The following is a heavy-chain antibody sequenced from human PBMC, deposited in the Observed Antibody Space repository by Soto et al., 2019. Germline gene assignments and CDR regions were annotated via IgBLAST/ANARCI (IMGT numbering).Heavy chain of an antibody. CDR2: IIPIIGTA. CDR1: GGTFSSYP. V-gene: IGHV1-69*06. Sequence: ASVKVSCKASGGTFSSYPISWVRQAPGQGLEWMGGIIPIIGTAAYTQKFQGRVTITADKSTGTAYMVLSGLRSEDTALYYCATQSYYYDRSGYAYDAFDIWGQGTMVTVSS. D-gene: IGHD3-22*01. J-gene: IGHJ3*02. CDR3: ATQSYYYDRSGYAYDAFDI.